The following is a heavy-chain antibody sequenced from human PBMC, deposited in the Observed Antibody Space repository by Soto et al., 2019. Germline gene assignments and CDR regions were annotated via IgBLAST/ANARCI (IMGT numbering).Heavy chain of an antibody. V-gene: IGHV3-23*01. D-gene: IGHD3-22*01. Sequence: GGSLRLSCAAAGFTFSSYAMSWVRQAPGKGLEWVSAMSGSGGSTSYAASVKGRFTISRDNSKNTLYLQMNRLRAEDTAVYYCAKDLTRITMLVVVTTFDYWGQGTPVPVSS. CDR2: MSGSGGST. CDR1: GFTFSSYA. CDR3: AKDLTRITMLVVVTTFDY. J-gene: IGHJ4*02.